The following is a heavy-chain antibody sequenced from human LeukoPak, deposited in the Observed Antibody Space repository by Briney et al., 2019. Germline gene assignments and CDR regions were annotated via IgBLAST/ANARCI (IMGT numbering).Heavy chain of an antibody. Sequence: PSETLSLTCAISGDSVSSNSAAWNWIRQSPSRGLEWLGRTYYRSKWYNDYAVSVKSRITINPDTSKNQFSLQLNSVTPEDTAVYYCARETGDSSSWPRGIYYYYMDVWGKGTTVTVSS. CDR3: ARETGDSSSWPRGIYYYYMDV. D-gene: IGHD6-13*01. CDR1: GDSVSSNSAA. CDR2: TYYRSKWYN. J-gene: IGHJ6*03. V-gene: IGHV6-1*01.